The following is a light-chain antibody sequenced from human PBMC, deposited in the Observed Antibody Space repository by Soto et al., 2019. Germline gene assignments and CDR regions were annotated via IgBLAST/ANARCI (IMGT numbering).Light chain of an antibody. CDR2: GAS. CDR3: QQFASYPLT. CDR1: QSVRNNF. V-gene: IGKV3-20*01. J-gene: IGKJ4*01. Sequence: EIVLTQSPGTLSLPPGERVTLSCRASQSVRNNFLAWYQHKPGQAPRFLIYGASTRATGIPDRFSGGGSGTDFTLTISRLEPEDFAVYYCQQFASYPLTFGGGTKVEIK.